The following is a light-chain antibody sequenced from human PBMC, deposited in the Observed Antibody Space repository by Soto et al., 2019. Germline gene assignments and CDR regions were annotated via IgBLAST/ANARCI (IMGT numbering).Light chain of an antibody. V-gene: IGKV1-39*01. Sequence: DIQMTQSPSSLSASVGDRVTITCRTSQSIEYFLNWFQQKPGKVPKLLIHGASSLQSGVPSRFSGSGSGTDFTLTISSLQPDDFATYYCQQSYSSPRAFGQGTKVEMK. J-gene: IGKJ1*01. CDR3: QQSYSSPRA. CDR2: GAS. CDR1: QSIEYF.